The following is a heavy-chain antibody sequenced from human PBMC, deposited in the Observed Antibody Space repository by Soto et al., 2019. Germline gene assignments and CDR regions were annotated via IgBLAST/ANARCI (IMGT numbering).Heavy chain of an antibody. V-gene: IGHV1-18*01. D-gene: IGHD3-16*02. CDR1: GYTFTSYG. Sequence: ASVKVSCKASGYTFTSYGISWVRQAPGQGLEWMGWISAYNGNTNYAQKLQGRVTMTTDTSTSTAYMELRSLRSDDTAVYYCARFHDYIWGSYRQGYYFDYWGQGTLVTVSS. CDR3: ARFHDYIWGSYRQGYYFDY. J-gene: IGHJ4*02. CDR2: ISAYNGNT.